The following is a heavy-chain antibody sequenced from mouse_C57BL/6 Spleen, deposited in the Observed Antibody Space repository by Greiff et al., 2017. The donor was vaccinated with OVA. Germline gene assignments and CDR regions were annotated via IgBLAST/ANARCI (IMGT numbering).Heavy chain of an antibody. CDR2: INPGSGGT. V-gene: IGHV1-54*01. Sequence: VQGVESGAELVRPGTSVKVSCKASGYAFTNYLIEWVKQRPGQGLEWIGVINPGSGGTNYNEKFKGKATLTADKSSSTAYMQLSSLTSEDSAVYFCARSLRSWYFDVWGTGTTVTVSS. D-gene: IGHD1-1*01. J-gene: IGHJ1*03. CDR1: GYAFTNYL. CDR3: ARSLRSWYFDV.